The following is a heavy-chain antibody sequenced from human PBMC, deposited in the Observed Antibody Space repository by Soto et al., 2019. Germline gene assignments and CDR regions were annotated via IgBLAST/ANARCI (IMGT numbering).Heavy chain of an antibody. J-gene: IGHJ5*02. D-gene: IGHD3-9*01. V-gene: IGHV4-30-2*01. CDR1: GGSINSGDSS. Sequence: PSETLSLPCAVTGGSINSGDSSWSWLRQPPGKGLELIGYIYHSGSAFSNPALRSRVTISIDRSKNHFSLKLTSVTAADTAVYYCARGAAFFDGVYDLWGQGALVTVSS. CDR2: IYHSGSA. CDR3: ARGAAFFDGVYDL.